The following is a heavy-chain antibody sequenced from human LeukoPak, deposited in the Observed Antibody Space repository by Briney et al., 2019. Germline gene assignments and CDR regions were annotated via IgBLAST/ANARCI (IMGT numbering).Heavy chain of an antibody. CDR1: AYSISNGFL. V-gene: IGHV4-38-2*02. D-gene: IGHD1-26*01. Sequence: PSETLSLTCTVSAYSISNGFLWGWIRQPPGKGLEWIGSIYHSGTTYYNPSLKSRVTMSVDTSKNQFSLKLSAVTAADTAVYYCTRLRHVAGAPKVSRFDPWGQGTLVTVSS. J-gene: IGHJ5*02. CDR3: TRLRHVAGAPKVSRFDP. CDR2: IYHSGTT.